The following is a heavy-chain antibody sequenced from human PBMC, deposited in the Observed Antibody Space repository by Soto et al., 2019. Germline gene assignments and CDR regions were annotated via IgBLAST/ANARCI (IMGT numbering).Heavy chain of an antibody. CDR1: GYTFTSYS. Sequence: QVQLVQSGAEVKKPGASVRVSCKASGYTFTSYSFSWVRQAPGQGLEWMGRISTYNGYTKYAEKFLGRDTMTTDTSTSTAYMELRSLRSDDTAVYFCARLEIAYRYDYFDYWGQGTLVTVSS. D-gene: IGHD5-18*01. J-gene: IGHJ4*02. CDR3: ARLEIAYRYDYFDY. CDR2: ISTYNGYT. V-gene: IGHV1-18*01.